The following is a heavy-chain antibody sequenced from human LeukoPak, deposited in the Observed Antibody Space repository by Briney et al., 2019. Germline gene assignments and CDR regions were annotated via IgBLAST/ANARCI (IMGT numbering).Heavy chain of an antibody. CDR1: GGSISSGGYY. CDR3: ARTSITMVRGVIIHNWFDP. CDR2: IYYSGST. D-gene: IGHD3-10*01. Sequence: SETLSLTCTVSGGSISSGGYYWSWIRQHPGKGLEWIGYIYYSGSTYYNPSLKSRVTISVDTSKNQFSLKLSSVTAADTAMYYCARTSITMVRGVIIHNWFDPWGQGTLVTVSS. V-gene: IGHV4-31*03. J-gene: IGHJ5*02.